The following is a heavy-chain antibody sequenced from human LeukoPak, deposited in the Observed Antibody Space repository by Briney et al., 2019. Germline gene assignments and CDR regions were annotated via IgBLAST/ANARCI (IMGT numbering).Heavy chain of an antibody. D-gene: IGHD6-13*01. CDR2: IIPIFGTA. CDR1: GGTFSSYA. J-gene: IGHJ4*02. CDR3: ARDSGYSSSWYAIFDY. Sequence: SVKVSRKASGGTFSSYAISWVRQAPGQGLEWMGGIIPIFGTANYAQKFQGRVTITADESTSTAYMELSSLRSEDTAVYYCARDSGYSSSWYAIFDYWGQGTLVTVSS. V-gene: IGHV1-69*13.